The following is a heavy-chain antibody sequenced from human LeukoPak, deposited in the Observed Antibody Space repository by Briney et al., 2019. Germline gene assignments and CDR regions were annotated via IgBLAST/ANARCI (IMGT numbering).Heavy chain of an antibody. D-gene: IGHD6-6*01. Sequence: GGSLRLSCAASGFSFSSYNMNWVRQAPGKGLEWVSFISSSSSYIYYVDSVKGRFTISRDNAKNSLYLQMNSLRAEDTAVYYCARRSPTYSSSPFDYWGQGTLVTVSS. V-gene: IGHV3-21*01. CDR2: ISSSSSYI. J-gene: IGHJ4*02. CDR3: ARRSPTYSSSPFDY. CDR1: GFSFSSYN.